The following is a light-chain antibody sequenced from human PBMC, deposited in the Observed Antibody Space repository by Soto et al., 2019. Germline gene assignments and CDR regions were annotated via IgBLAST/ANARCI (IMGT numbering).Light chain of an antibody. CDR1: QSLNRN. Sequence: EILMTQSPATLSVSPGERATLSCRASQSLNRNLAWYQQKPGQAPRLIIYGASTRASGIPARFSGSGSGTEFTLTISSLQSEDFALYYCQHYNDWPPAVTFGPGTKVDL. J-gene: IGKJ3*01. CDR2: GAS. V-gene: IGKV3D-15*01. CDR3: QHYNDWPPAVT.